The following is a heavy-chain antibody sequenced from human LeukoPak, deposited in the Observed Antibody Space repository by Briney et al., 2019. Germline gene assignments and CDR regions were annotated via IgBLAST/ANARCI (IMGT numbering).Heavy chain of an antibody. J-gene: IGHJ3*02. Sequence: PGGSLRLSCAASGFTFSNAWMSWVRQAPGKGLEWVGRIKSKTDGGTTDYAAPVKGRFTISRDDSKNTLYLQMNTLKTEDTAVYYCTTRLYSSNWYGGDGFDIWGQGTMVTVSS. CDR1: GFTFSNAW. D-gene: IGHD6-13*01. V-gene: IGHV3-15*01. CDR2: IKSKTDGGTT. CDR3: TTRLYSSNWYGGDGFDI.